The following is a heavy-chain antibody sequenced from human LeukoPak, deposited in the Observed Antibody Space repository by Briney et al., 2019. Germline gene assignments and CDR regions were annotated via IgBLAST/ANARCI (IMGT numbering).Heavy chain of an antibody. V-gene: IGHV3-48*04. CDR3: AKGHGQLKDFDY. D-gene: IGHD5-18*01. CDR2: ISSSTSTT. Sequence: PGGSLRLSCAASGFTFSSYSMNWVRQAPGKGLEWVSYISSSTSTTYYADSVKGRFTISRDNAKNSLYLQMNSLRAEDTAVYYCAKGHGQLKDFDYWGQGTLVTVSS. CDR1: GFTFSSYS. J-gene: IGHJ4*02.